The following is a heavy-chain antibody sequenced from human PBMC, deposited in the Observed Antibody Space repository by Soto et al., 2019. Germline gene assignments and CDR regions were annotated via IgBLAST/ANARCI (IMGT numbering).Heavy chain of an antibody. V-gene: IGHV1-58*02. J-gene: IGHJ4*02. D-gene: IGHD5-12*01. CDR2: IVVGSGNT. CDR3: AAAFRGYDLFDY. Sequence: SVKVSCKASGFTFTSSAMQWVRQARGQRLEWIGWIVVGSGNTNYAQKFQERVTITRDMSTSTAYMELSSLRSEDTAVYYCAAAFRGYDLFDYWGQGTLVTVSS. CDR1: GFTFTSSA.